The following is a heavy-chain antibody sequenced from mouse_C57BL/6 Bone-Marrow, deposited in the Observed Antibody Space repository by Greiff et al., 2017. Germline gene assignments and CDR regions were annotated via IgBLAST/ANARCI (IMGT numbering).Heavy chain of an antibody. Sequence: EVQLVESGGGLVQPGGSMKLSCAASGFTFSDAWMDWVRQSPEKGLEWVAEIRNKANNHATYYAESVKGRFTISRDDSKSSVYLQMNSLRAEDTGIYYCTRGGPPPWFAYWGQGTLVTVSA. V-gene: IGHV6-6*01. J-gene: IGHJ3*01. CDR1: GFTFSDAW. CDR3: TRGGPPPWFAY. CDR2: IRNKANNHAT.